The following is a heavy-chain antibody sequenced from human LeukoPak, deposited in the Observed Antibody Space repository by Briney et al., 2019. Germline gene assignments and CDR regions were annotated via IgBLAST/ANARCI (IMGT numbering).Heavy chain of an antibody. CDR2: IDFGGRII. CDR1: GFTFSSCE. D-gene: IGHD1-1*01. V-gene: IGHV3-48*03. J-gene: IGHJ4*02. Sequence: QPGGSLRLSCVASGFTFSSCEMNWVRQVPGKALEWVSYIDFGGRIINYADHVKGRFTISRDNAKNSVYLQMNSLRAEDTAVYYCARGIGLERRYFQFDYWGQGILVTVSS. CDR3: ARGIGLERRYFQFDY.